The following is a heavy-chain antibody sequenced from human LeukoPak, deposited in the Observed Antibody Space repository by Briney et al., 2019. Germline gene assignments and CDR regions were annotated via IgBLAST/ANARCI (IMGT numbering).Heavy chain of an antibody. V-gene: IGHV4-4*07. CDR2: IYTSGST. CDR1: GGPISSYY. D-gene: IGHD2-15*01. J-gene: IGHJ3*02. Sequence: SETLSLTCTVSGGPISSYYWSWIRQPAGKGLEWIGRIYTSGSTNYNPSLKSRVTMSVDTSKNQFSLKLSSVTAADTAVYYCARELGYCSGGSCYFNAFDIWGQGTMVTVSS. CDR3: ARELGYCSGGSCYFNAFDI.